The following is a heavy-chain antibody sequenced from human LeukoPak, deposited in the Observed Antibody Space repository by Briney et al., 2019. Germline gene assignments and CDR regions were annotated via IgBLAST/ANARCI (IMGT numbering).Heavy chain of an antibody. J-gene: IGHJ3*02. V-gene: IGHV3-48*03. CDR2: ISGSGSSI. CDR3: AREGGFGYDDAFDT. D-gene: IGHD3-16*02. Sequence: PGGSLRLSCTASGFTFSTYEMNWVRQAPGKGLEWISYISGSGSSIFYADSLQGRFTVFRDNAKNSVYLQMNSLRAEDTAVYYCAREGGFGYDDAFDTWGHGTTVTVSS. CDR1: GFTFSTYE.